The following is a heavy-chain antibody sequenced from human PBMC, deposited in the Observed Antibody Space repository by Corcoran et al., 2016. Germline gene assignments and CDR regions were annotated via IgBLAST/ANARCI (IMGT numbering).Heavy chain of an antibody. J-gene: IGHJ6*02. CDR2: IDPSGGST. V-gene: IGHV1-46*01. Sequence: QVQLVQSGAEVKKPGASVKVSCEASGYIFTSHYMHWVRQAPGQGLEWMGIIDPSGGSTTYAQRFQGRVTMTRDTSTSTGYMELSSLRSEDTAVYYCARADFYYYSMDVWGQGTTVTVSS. CDR3: ARADFYYYSMDV. CDR1: GYIFTSHY.